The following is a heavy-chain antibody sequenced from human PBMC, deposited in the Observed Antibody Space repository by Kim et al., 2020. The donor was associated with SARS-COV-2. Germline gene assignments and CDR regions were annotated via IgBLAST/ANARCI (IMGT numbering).Heavy chain of an antibody. D-gene: IGHD6-19*01. J-gene: IGHJ4*02. Sequence: GGSLRRSCAASGFTFSRRAMSWVRQVPGKSLEWIASVNHNNNNPYYADSVKGRFTVSRDITKDTLYLQMNSLRADDTAIYYCAKDHPSSGWPTFDSWGKGTLVAVSS. V-gene: IGHV3-23*05. CDR1: GFTFSRRA. CDR3: AKDHPSSGWPTFDS. CDR2: VNHNNNNP.